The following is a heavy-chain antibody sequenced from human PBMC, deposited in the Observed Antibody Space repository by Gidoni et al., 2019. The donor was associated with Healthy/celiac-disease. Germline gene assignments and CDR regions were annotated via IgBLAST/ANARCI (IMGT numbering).Heavy chain of an antibody. CDR2: INHSGST. CDR1: GGSFSGYY. Sequence: QVQLQQWGAGLLKPSEPLSLTCAVYGGSFSGYYWSWIRQPPGKGVEWIGEINHSGSTNYNPSLKSRVTISVDTSKNQFSLKLSSVTAADTAVYYCARGRKALYCSGGSCYSGHYYYYGMDVWGQGTTVTVSS. D-gene: IGHD2-15*01. J-gene: IGHJ6*02. V-gene: IGHV4-34*01. CDR3: ARGRKALYCSGGSCYSGHYYYYGMDV.